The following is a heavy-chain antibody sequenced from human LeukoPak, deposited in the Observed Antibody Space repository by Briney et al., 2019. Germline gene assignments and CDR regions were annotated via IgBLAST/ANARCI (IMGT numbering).Heavy chain of an antibody. D-gene: IGHD5-12*01. J-gene: IGHJ4*02. CDR1: GFTFSSYW. Sequence: GGSLRLSCAASGFTFSSYWMSWVRHAPGKGLEWVANIKQDGSEKYYVDSVKGRFTISRDNAKNSLYLQMNSLRAEDTAVYYCGRARTRGYSGYGEGYWGQGTLVTVSS. V-gene: IGHV3-7*03. CDR3: GRARTRGYSGYGEGY. CDR2: IKQDGSEK.